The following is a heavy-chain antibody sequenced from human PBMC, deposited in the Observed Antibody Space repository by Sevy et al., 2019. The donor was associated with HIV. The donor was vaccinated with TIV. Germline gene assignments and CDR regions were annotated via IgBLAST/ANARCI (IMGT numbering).Heavy chain of an antibody. CDR1: GGSISSSSYY. CDR2: IYYSGGT. CDR3: AGHRSHLYDFWSGYYKNWFDP. D-gene: IGHD3-3*01. V-gene: IGHV4-39*01. Sequence: SETLSLTCTVSGGSISSSSYYWGWIRQPPGKGLEWIGSIYYSGGTYYNPSLKSRVTISVDTSKKQFSLKLSSVTAADTAVYYYAGHRSHLYDFWSGYYKNWFDPWGQGTLVTVSS. J-gene: IGHJ5*02.